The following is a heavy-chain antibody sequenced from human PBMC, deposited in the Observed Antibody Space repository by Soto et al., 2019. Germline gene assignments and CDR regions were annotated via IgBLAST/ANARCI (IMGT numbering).Heavy chain of an antibody. Sequence: SVKVSCKASGGTFSSYAISWVRQAPGQGLEWMGGIIPIFGTANYAQKFQGRVTITADESTSTAYMELSSLRSEDTAVYYCARDQGTTMIVAGLIDLWGSGTMVTVSS. CDR3: ARDQGTTMIVAGLIDL. V-gene: IGHV1-69*13. D-gene: IGHD3-22*01. CDR2: IIPIFGTA. J-gene: IGHJ2*01. CDR1: GGTFSSYA.